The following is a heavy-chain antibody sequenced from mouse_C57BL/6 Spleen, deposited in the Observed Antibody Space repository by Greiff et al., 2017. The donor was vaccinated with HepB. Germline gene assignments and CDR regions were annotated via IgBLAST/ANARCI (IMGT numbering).Heavy chain of an antibody. J-gene: IGHJ4*01. CDR1: GYIFTDYN. V-gene: IGHV1-18*01. Sequence: EVHLVESGPELVKPGASVKIPCKASGYIFTDYNMDWVKQSHGKSLEWIGDINPNNGGTIYNQKFKGKATLTVDKSSSTAYMELRSLTSEDTAVYYCSRRKENAMDYWGQGTSVTVSS. CDR2: INPNNGGT. CDR3: SRRKENAMDY.